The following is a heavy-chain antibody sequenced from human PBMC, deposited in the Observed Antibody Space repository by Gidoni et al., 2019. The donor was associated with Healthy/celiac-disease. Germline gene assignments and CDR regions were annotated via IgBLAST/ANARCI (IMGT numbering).Heavy chain of an antibody. J-gene: IGHJ6*02. CDR3: ARDAGLGYSSSWYYYYYGMDV. CDR1: GFTFSSYS. CDR2: ISSSSSYI. V-gene: IGHV3-21*01. Sequence: EVQLVESGGGLVKPGGSLRLSCAASGFTFSSYSMTWVRQAPGTGLEWVSSISSSSSYIYYADAVKGRFTISRDNAKNSLYLQMNSLRAEDTAVYYCARDAGLGYSSSWYYYYYGMDVWGQGTTVTVSS. D-gene: IGHD6-13*01.